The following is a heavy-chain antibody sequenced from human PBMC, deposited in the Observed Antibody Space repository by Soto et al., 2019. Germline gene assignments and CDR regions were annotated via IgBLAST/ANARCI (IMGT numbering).Heavy chain of an antibody. J-gene: IGHJ4*02. Sequence: EVQLVESGGGLVQPGGSLRLSCAASGLTVSTNPMSWVRQAPGKGLEWVSVIYSGGGTHYADSVKGRFXISRDKSXXXXYLQMNNLRAEDTAVYYCARDGSGYWGQGTLVTVSS. CDR3: ARDGSGY. CDR2: IYSGGGT. CDR1: GLTVSTNP. V-gene: IGHV3-66*01.